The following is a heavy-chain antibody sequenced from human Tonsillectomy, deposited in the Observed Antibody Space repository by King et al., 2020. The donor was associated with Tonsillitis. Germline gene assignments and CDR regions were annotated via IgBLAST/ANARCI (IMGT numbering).Heavy chain of an antibody. CDR2: MTPNSGNT. V-gene: IGHV1-8*01. CDR1: GYSFTNYD. D-gene: IGHD6-19*01. CDR3: VKGSGWVNWFDP. J-gene: IGHJ5*02. Sequence: VQLVESGAEVKKPGASVKVSCKASGYSFTNYDINWVRQATGQGLEWMGWMTPNSGNTGCAQKFQGRVTMTRNTSISTAYMELSSLRSDDTAVYYCVKGSGWVNWFDPWGQGTLVTVSS.